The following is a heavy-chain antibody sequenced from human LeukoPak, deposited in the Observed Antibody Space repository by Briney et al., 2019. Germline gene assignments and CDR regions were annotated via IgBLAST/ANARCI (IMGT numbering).Heavy chain of an antibody. CDR1: GGSISSSSYY. CDR2: IYYSGST. D-gene: IGHD1-26*01. V-gene: IGHV4-39*01. J-gene: IGHJ2*01. CDR3: ARRPIVGATTRYFDL. Sequence: SETLSLTCTVSGGSISSSSYYWGWIRQPPGKGLEWIGSIYYSGSTYYNPSLKSRVTISVDTSKNQFSLKLSSVTAADTAVYYCARRPIVGATTRYFDLWGRGTLVTVSS.